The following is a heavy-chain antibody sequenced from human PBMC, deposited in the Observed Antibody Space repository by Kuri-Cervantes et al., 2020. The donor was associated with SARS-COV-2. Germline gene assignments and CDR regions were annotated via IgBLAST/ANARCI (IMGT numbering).Heavy chain of an antibody. V-gene: IGHV4-59*12. CDR2: IYYSGST. CDR3: ARGAMAAAAFDY. D-gene: IGHD6-13*01. Sequence: ESLKISCTVSGGSISSYYWSWIRQPPGKGLEWIGYIYYSGSTNYNPSLKSRVTISVDTSKNQFSLKLSSVTAADTAVYYCARGAMAAAAFDYWGQGTLVTVSS. J-gene: IGHJ4*02. CDR1: GGSISSYY.